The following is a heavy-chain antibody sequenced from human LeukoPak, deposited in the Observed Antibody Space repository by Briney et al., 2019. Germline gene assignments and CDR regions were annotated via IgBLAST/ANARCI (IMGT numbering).Heavy chain of an antibody. CDR1: GFTFSSDW. Sequence: GGSLRISCAASGFTFSSDWMHWVRQAPGKGLVCVSYINGDGSSTNYADSVRGRFTISRDNAKKTLYLQMNSLRDEDTAVYYCVRGLDPWGLGTVVTVSS. CDR3: VRGLDP. CDR2: INGDGSST. J-gene: IGHJ5*02. V-gene: IGHV3-74*01.